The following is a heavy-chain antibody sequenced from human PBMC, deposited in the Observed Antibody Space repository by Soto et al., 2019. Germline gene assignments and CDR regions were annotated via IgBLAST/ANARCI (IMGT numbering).Heavy chain of an antibody. CDR3: ARFIPGTGSDY. V-gene: IGHV4-31*03. D-gene: IGHD1-20*01. Sequence: QVQLQESGPGLVKPSQTLSLTCTVAGGCISSGGYYWSWIRQHPGKGLEWIGYIYYSGSTYYNPSLKSRVTISVDTSKNQFSLKLSSVTAADTAVYYCARFIPGTGSDYWGQGTLVTVSS. CDR1: GGCISSGGYY. CDR2: IYYSGST. J-gene: IGHJ4*02.